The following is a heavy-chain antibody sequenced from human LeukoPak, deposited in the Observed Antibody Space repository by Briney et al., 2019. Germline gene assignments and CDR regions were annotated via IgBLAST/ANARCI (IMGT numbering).Heavy chain of an antibody. CDR3: YGGNAEQ. CDR1: GFTFSSYW. Sequence: GGSLTPASAASGFTFSSYWMHWVRQAPGKGLVWVSGINTDGSSTNYADSVKGRFTISRDNAKNTLYLQMNSLRVEDMAVYYCYGGNAEQWGQGTLVTVSS. CDR2: INTDGSST. D-gene: IGHD4-23*01. V-gene: IGHV3-74*01. J-gene: IGHJ1*01.